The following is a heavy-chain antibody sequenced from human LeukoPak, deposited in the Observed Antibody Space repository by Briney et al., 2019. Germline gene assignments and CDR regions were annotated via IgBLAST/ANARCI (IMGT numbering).Heavy chain of an antibody. CDR1: GFTFSSYA. V-gene: IGHV3-30-3*01. D-gene: IGHD5-18*01. Sequence: GGSLRLSCAASGFTFSSYAMHWVRQAPGKGLEWVAVISYDGSNKYYADSVKGRFTISRDNSKNTLYLQMNSLRAEDTAVYYCARESPQRSGYSYPHWGQGTLVTVSS. CDR3: ARESPQRSGYSYPH. CDR2: ISYDGSNK. J-gene: IGHJ4*02.